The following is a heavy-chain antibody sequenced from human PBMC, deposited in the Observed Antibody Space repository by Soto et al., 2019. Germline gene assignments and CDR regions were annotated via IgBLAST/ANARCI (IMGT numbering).Heavy chain of an antibody. D-gene: IGHD5-18*01. J-gene: IGHJ4*02. CDR2: IYYSGST. Sequence: SETLSLTCTVSGGSISSYYWSWIRQPPGKGLEWIGYIYYSGSTNYNPSLKSRVTISVDTSKNQFSLKLSSVTAADTAVYYCARVSESYGYDYWGQGTLVTSPQ. V-gene: IGHV4-59*01. CDR1: GGSISSYY. CDR3: ARVSESYGYDY.